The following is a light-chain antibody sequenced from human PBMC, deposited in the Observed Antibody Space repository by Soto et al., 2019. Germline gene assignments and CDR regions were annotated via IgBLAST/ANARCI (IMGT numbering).Light chain of an antibody. V-gene: IGKV3-20*01. CDR2: GAS. CDR3: QQYAVSPIT. CDR1: QSVTNSY. J-gene: IGKJ5*01. Sequence: EIVMTQSPVTLSVSPGERATLSCRASQSVTNSYLAWYQQKPGQAPRLLIFGASTRAAGIPARFSGSGSGTEFTLTISRLEPEDFAVFYCQQYAVSPITFGPGTRLEIK.